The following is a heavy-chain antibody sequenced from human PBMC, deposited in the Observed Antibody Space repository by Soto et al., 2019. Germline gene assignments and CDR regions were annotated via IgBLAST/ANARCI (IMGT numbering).Heavy chain of an antibody. D-gene: IGHD3-3*01. Sequence: EASVKVSCKASGYTFTGYYMHWVRQAPGQGLEWMGWINPNSGGTNYAQKFQGWVTMTRDTSISTAYMELSRLRSDDTAVYYCARAKYYDFWSGYDNWFDPWGQGTLVTVS. CDR1: GYTFTGYY. CDR3: ARAKYYDFWSGYDNWFDP. CDR2: INPNSGGT. V-gene: IGHV1-2*04. J-gene: IGHJ5*02.